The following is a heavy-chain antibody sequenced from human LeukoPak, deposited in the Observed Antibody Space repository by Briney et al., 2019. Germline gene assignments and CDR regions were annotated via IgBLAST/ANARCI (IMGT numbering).Heavy chain of an antibody. V-gene: IGHV1-46*01. CDR3: ARSRSSGYNAFDI. J-gene: IGHJ3*02. CDR1: GYTFTSYY. Sequence: ASVKVSCKASGYTFTSYYMHWVRQAPGQGLEWMGIINPSGGSTSYAQKFQGRVTTTTDTSTSTAYMELRSLRSDDTAVYYCARSRSSGYNAFDIWGQGTMVTVSS. CDR2: INPSGGST. D-gene: IGHD3-22*01.